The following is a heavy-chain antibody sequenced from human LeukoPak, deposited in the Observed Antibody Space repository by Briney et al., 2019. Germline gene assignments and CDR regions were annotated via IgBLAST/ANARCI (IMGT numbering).Heavy chain of an antibody. D-gene: IGHD4-11*01. CDR1: GGSISGYY. J-gene: IGHJ4*02. CDR3: ARPVGNYKRFDY. V-gene: IGHV4-59*01. Sequence: PSETLSLTCTVSGGSISGYYWSWIRQPPGKGLEWIGYIYYSGSTNYHPSLKSRVTISVDTSKNQFSLKLRSVTAADTAVYYCARPVGNYKRFDYWGQGTLVTVSS. CDR2: IYYSGST.